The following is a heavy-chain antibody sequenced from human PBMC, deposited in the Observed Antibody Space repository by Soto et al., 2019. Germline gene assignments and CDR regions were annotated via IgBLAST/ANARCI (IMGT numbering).Heavy chain of an antibody. CDR2: ISHDEDEK. V-gene: IGHV3-30*18. CDR3: ANERFSEFDY. J-gene: IGHJ4*02. Sequence: QVQLVESGGGVVQPGTSLRLSCAVSGFSLTNYAIHWVRQAPGKGLEWVAVISHDEDEKYYVDSVKGRFSISRDNSKNTVYLQMNSLRPDDTAVYYCANERFSEFDYWGQGTLVTVSS. CDR1: GFSLTNYA. D-gene: IGHD3-3*01.